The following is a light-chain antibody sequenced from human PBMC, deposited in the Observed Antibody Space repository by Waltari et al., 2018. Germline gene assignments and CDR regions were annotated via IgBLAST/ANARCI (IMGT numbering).Light chain of an antibody. CDR3: QQSYSTLYT. J-gene: IGKJ2*01. CDR1: QGITNY. CDR2: AAS. Sequence: DVQMTQSPSSLPASIGDTVTISCRATQGITNYLAWFQQRPGEVPRSLIYAASTLHSGAPSRFSGSGSETDFTLTINGLQPEDFATYYCQQSYSTLYTFGQGTKLEIK. V-gene: IGKV1-16*01.